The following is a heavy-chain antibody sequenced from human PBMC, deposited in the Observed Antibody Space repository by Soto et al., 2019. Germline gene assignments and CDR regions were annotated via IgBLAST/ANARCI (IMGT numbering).Heavy chain of an antibody. CDR3: ARGQGGY. CDR1: GFTFSSYS. CDR2: ISSSSSYL. J-gene: IGHJ4*02. Sequence: EVQLVESGGGLVKPGGSLRLSCAASGFTFSSYSMNWVRQAPGKGLEWVSSISSSSSYLYYADAVKGRFTIARDNAKNSLDRQRNSRRAEDTAVYYCARGQGGYWGQGTLVTVSS. V-gene: IGHV3-21*01. D-gene: IGHD3-16*01.